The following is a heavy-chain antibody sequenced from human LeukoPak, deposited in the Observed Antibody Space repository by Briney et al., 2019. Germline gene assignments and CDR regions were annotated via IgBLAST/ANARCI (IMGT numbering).Heavy chain of an antibody. CDR2: FDPEDGET. J-gene: IGHJ4*02. Sequence: GASVKVSCKVSGYTLTELSMHWVRQAPGKGLEWMGGFDPEDGETIYAQKFQGRVTMTEDTSTDTAYMELSSLRSEDTAVYYCARAHPGEEWDPGYDLCYFDYWGQGTLVTVSS. CDR1: GYTLTELS. V-gene: IGHV1-24*01. CDR3: ARAHPGEEWDPGYDLCYFDY. D-gene: IGHD1-26*01.